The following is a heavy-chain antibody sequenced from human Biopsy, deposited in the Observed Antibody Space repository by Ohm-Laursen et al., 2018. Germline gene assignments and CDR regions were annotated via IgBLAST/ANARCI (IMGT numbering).Heavy chain of an antibody. CDR2: VNPVAEAT. CDR1: GYNFGNYY. J-gene: IGHJ6*02. CDR3: ARESPLRLGVCGAIRCFKEVFGMDV. V-gene: IGHV1-46*01. D-gene: IGHD2-21*01. Sequence: ASVKVSCKVSGYNFGNYYINWVRKVPGQGLEWLGVVNPVAEATMYAQKFQDRTTLTRDASTNTVYMDLTSLTSEDTAVYYCARESPLRLGVCGAIRCFKEVFGMDVWGQGTTVIVSS.